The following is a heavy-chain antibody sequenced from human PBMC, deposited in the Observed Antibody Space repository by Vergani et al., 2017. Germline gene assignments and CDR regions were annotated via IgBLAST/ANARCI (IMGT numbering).Heavy chain of an antibody. CDR3: ARYVIVVVVAAKGYGMDV. J-gene: IGHJ6*02. V-gene: IGHV1-69*18. CDR2: IIPIFGTA. Sequence: QVQLVQSGAEVKKPGSSVKVSCKASGGTFSSYAISWVRQAPGQGLEWMGRIIPIFGTANYDQKFQGRVTITADESTSTAYMELSILRSEDTAVYYCARYVIVVVVAAKGYGMDVWGQGTTVTVSS. CDR1: GGTFSSYA. D-gene: IGHD2-15*01.